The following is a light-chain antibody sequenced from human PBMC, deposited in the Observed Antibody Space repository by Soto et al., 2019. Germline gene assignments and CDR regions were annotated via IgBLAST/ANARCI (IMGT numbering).Light chain of an antibody. CDR2: EVS. V-gene: IGLV2-14*01. Sequence: QSALTQPASVSGSPGQSITISCTGTSSDVGGYNYVSWYQHHPGKAPKLMIYEVSNRPSGVSNRFSGSKSGNTASLTISGLQAEYEADYYCSSYTSSSTKVFGTGTKLTVL. J-gene: IGLJ1*01. CDR1: SSDVGGYNY. CDR3: SSYTSSSTKV.